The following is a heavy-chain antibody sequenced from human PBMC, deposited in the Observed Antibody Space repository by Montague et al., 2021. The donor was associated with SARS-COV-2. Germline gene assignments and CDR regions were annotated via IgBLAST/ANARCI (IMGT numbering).Heavy chain of an antibody. CDR1: GGSISSYY. V-gene: IGHV4-4*07. CDR2: IYTSGTT. CDR3: AGGSGIINFYNSGMDV. J-gene: IGHJ6*02. Sequence: SETLSLTCTVSGGSISSYYWSWIRQPAGKGLERIGRIYTSGTTNYNPSLKSRVTMSVDTSKNQFSLKLSSVTAAVTALYYCAGGSGIINFYNSGMDVWGQGATVTVSS. D-gene: IGHD3-10*01.